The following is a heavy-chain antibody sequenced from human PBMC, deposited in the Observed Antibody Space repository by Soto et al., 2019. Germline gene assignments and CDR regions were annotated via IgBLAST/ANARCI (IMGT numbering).Heavy chain of an antibody. J-gene: IGHJ5*02. V-gene: IGHV1-18*01. CDR3: ARDTSVYMVRGIVWFDP. CDR2: ISAYNGNT. Sequence: SVKVSCKASGYTFTNYGISWVRQAPGQGLEWMGWISAYNGNTKYAQKLQGRVTMTTDTSTSTAYMELRSLKFDDTAVYYCARDTSVYMVRGIVWFDPWG. CDR1: GYTFTNYG. D-gene: IGHD3-10*01.